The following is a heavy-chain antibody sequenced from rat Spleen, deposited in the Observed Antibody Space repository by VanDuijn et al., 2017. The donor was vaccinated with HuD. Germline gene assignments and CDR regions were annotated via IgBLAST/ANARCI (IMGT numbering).Heavy chain of an antibody. D-gene: IGHD4-3*01. CDR2: IKAKSNNYAT. V-gene: IGHV6-6*01. CDR3: ALRIRGTDVMDA. Sequence: EVQVLESGGGLVQPGNSLKLSCATSGFTFSTAWMYWYRQFPEKRLEWVARIKAKSNNYATDYTESVKGRFTISRDDSKSSIYLQMNNLKEEDTAIYYCALRIRGTDVMDAWGQGASVTVSS. J-gene: IGHJ4*01. CDR1: GFTFSTAW.